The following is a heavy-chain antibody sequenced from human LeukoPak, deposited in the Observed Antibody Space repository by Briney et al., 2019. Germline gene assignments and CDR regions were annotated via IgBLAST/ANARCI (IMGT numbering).Heavy chain of an antibody. V-gene: IGHV3-15*07. CDR2: IKSKTDGGTT. Sequence: GGSLRLSCSASGLTFTNAWMNWVRQAPGKGLEWVGRIKSKTDGGTTDYAAPVKGRFTISRDDSKNTPYLQMNSLKTEDTAVYYCTTRNSSSLVFDYWGQGTLVTVSS. D-gene: IGHD6-6*01. CDR3: TTRNSSSLVFDY. J-gene: IGHJ4*02. CDR1: GLTFTNAW.